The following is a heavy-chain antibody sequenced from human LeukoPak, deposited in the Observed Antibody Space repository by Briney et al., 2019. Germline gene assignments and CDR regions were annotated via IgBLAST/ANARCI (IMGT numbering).Heavy chain of an antibody. CDR3: ARLIDLYDSSGYYYNWFDP. CDR2: ISSSGSSSGRII. D-gene: IGHD3-22*01. J-gene: IGHJ5*02. V-gene: IGHV3-48*03. Sequence: PGGSLRLSCAASGFTFSNEMNWVRQAPGKGLEGVSYISSSGSSSGRIIDYADSVKGRFTISRDNAKNSLYLQMNSLRAEDTAVYYCARLIDLYDSSGYYYNWFDPWGQGALVTDS. CDR1: GFTFSNE.